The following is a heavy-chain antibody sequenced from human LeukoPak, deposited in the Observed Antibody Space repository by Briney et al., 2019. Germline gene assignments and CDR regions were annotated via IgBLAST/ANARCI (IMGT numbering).Heavy chain of an antibody. CDR3: SRDLEPQELLWFGGFDY. CDR1: GFTFSSYA. Sequence: PGRSLRLSCAASGFTFSSYAMHWVRLAPGKGLEWVAVISNDRSNKYYADSVKGRFTISRDNSKNTLYLQMNSLRAGDTAVYYCSRDLEPQELLWFGGFDYWGQGTLVTVSS. CDR2: ISNDRSNK. D-gene: IGHD3-10*01. J-gene: IGHJ4*02. V-gene: IGHV3-30-3*01.